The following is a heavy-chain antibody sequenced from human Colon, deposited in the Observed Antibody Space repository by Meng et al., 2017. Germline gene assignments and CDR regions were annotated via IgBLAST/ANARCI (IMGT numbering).Heavy chain of an antibody. CDR3: ARGLAEVRGLGY. CDR2: ISNKANSNST. J-gene: IGHJ4*02. Sequence: GESLKISCAASGFTFSDHYMDWVRQAPGKGLEWACRISNKANSNSTEYAESVKGRITISRDDSKNSLYLQRSSLKTEDTSVYYCARGLAEVRGLGYWGQGTLVTVSS. D-gene: IGHD6-19*01. CDR1: GFTFSDHY. V-gene: IGHV3-72*01.